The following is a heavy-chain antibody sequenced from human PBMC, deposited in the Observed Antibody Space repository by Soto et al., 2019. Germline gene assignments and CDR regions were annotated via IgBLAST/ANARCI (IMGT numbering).Heavy chain of an antibody. CDR2: MNPNSGNT. Sequence: ASVKVSCKASGYTFTSYDINWVRQATGQGLEWMGWMNPNSGNTGYAQKFQGRVTMTRNTSISTAYMELSSLRSEDTAVYYCARAPVLRFLEWLLSTPYYFDYWGQGTLVTVSS. CDR3: ARAPVLRFLEWLLSTPYYFDY. V-gene: IGHV1-8*01. CDR1: GYTFTSYD. J-gene: IGHJ4*02. D-gene: IGHD3-3*01.